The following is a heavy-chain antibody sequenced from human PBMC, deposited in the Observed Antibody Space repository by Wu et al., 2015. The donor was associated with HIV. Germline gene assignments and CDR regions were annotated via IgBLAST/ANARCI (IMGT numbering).Heavy chain of an antibody. CDR1: GYTFNVFN. V-gene: IGHV1-8*02. CDR2: MNPKSGSA. Sequence: QVQLLQSGPEVRKPGASVKVSCKISGYTFNVFNINWVRQISGRELEWMGWMNPKSGSAAYSQQFQGRVSMTRDIFISTAYLEVNSLASEDTAVYYCVRVGVLMTSVGNMELFYNTWGQGTQVHRLV. D-gene: IGHD3-10*01. J-gene: IGHJ1*01. CDR3: VRVGVLMTSVGNMELFYNT.